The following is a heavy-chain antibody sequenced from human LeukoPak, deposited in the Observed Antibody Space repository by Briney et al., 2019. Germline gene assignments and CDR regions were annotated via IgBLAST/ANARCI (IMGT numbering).Heavy chain of an antibody. Sequence: GGSLRLSCTASGFTFGDYAMSRFRQAPGKGLEWVGFIRSKAYGGTTEYAASVKGRFTISRDDSKSIAYLQMNSLKTEDTAVYYCTRDLRGPPLVVPAAMENCYYYGMDVWGQGTTVTVSS. D-gene: IGHD2-2*01. V-gene: IGHV3-49*03. J-gene: IGHJ6*02. CDR1: GFTFGDYA. CDR3: TRDLRGPPLVVPAAMENCYYYGMDV. CDR2: IRSKAYGGTT.